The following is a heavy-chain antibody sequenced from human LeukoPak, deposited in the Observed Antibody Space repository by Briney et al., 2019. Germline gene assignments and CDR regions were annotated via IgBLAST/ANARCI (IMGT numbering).Heavy chain of an antibody. D-gene: IGHD2-15*01. CDR3: VRDGRLSVVVLTATFFAN. Sequence: GGSLRLSCAASGFTFSSYSMNWVRQAPGKGLEWVSSISSSSNYIYYADSVKGRFTISRDNAKNSLYLHMNSLTAEDTALYYCVRDGRLSVVVLTATFFANWGQGTLVSVSS. V-gene: IGHV3-21*01. CDR1: GFTFSSYS. CDR2: ISSSSNYI. J-gene: IGHJ4*02.